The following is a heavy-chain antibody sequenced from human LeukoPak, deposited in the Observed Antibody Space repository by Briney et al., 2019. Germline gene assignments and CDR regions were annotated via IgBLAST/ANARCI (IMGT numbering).Heavy chain of an antibody. D-gene: IGHD4-17*01. CDR3: ARDLDYGDYYFDY. CDR2: INPSGGST. CDR1: GYTFTSYY. V-gene: IGHV1-46*01. Sequence: ASVNVSCKASGYTFTSYYMHWVRQAPAQGLEWMGIINPSGGSTSYAQKFHGRVTMTRDMSTSTVYMELSSLRSEDTAVYYCARDLDYGDYYFDYWGEGTLVTV. J-gene: IGHJ4*02.